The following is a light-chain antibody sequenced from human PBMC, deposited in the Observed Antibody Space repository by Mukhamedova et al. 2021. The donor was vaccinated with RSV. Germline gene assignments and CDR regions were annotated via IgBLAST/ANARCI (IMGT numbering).Light chain of an antibody. CDR1: QSVSSSY. Sequence: GKRATLSCRASQSVSSSYLAWYQQRPGQAPRLLIYGASSRATGIPDRFSGSGSGTDFTLTISRLEPEDFAVYYCQQYGTSPLTFGQG. J-gene: IGKJ1*01. V-gene: IGKV3-20*01. CDR2: GAS. CDR3: QQYGTSPLT.